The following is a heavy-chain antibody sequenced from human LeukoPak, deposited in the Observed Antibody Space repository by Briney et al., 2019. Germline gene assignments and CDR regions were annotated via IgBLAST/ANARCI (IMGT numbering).Heavy chain of an antibody. CDR3: GRVDSSTLR. Sequence: GASVEVSSKASGYTFTSYDINWVRQATGQGLEWMGWMNPNSGNTGYAQKLQGIVTMTGNTSISTAYMEMSSRRSEDTAVYYCGRVDSSTLRWGQGTLVTVS. V-gene: IGHV1-8*01. CDR1: GYTFTSYD. J-gene: IGHJ4*02. CDR2: MNPNSGNT. D-gene: IGHD6-6*01.